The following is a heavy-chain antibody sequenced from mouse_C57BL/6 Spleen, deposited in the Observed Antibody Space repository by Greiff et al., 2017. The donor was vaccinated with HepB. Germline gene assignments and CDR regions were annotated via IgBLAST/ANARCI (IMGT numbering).Heavy chain of an antibody. D-gene: IGHD2-5*01. V-gene: IGHV1-82*01. Sequence: QVQLKQSGPELVKPGASVKISCKASGYAFSSSWMNWVKQRPGKGLEWIGRIYPGDGDTNYNGKFKGKATLTADKSSSTAYMQLSSLTSEDSAVYFCARPTYSNPFDYWGQGTTLTVSS. CDR3: ARPTYSNPFDY. CDR1: GYAFSSSW. J-gene: IGHJ2*01. CDR2: IYPGDGDT.